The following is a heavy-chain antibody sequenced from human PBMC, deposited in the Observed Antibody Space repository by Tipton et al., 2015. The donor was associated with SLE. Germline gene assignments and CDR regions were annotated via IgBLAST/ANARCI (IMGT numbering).Heavy chain of an antibody. D-gene: IGHD3-10*01. CDR3: ARESGRH. CDR2: IWYDGSNK. Sequence: SLRLSCAASGFTFSTYGMHWVRQAPGKGLEWVAVIWYDGSNKYYADSVKGRFTISRDNSKNTLYLQMNSLRPEDTAVYWSARESGRHWGQGALVTVSS. J-gene: IGHJ4*02. CDR1: GFTFSTYG. V-gene: IGHV3-33*01.